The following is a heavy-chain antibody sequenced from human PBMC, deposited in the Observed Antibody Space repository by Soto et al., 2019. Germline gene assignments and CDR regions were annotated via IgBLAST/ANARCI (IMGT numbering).Heavy chain of an antibody. Sequence: QVQLVQSGAEVKNPGASVKVSCKTSGYTCTKYGVRRVRQAPGQGLEWMGWISGSSGNANYAEKVQGRITLTTDTSTSTAYIERRSLRSDDTAVYYCAREMAGLGGEYDYWGQGTLVTVSS. V-gene: IGHV1-18*01. CDR3: AREMAGLGGEYDY. CDR2: ISGSSGNA. CDR1: GYTCTKYG. J-gene: IGHJ4*02. D-gene: IGHD3-16*01.